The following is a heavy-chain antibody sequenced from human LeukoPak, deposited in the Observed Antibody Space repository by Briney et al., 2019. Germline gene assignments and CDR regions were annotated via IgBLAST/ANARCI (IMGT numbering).Heavy chain of an antibody. Sequence: ASVKVSCKVSGYTLTELSMPWVRQAPGKGLEWMGGFDPEDGETIYAQKFQGRVTMTEDTSTDTAYMELSSLRSEDTAVYYCATATYYYDSSGHLYYWGQGTLVTISS. CDR2: FDPEDGET. V-gene: IGHV1-24*01. CDR3: ATATYYYDSSGHLYY. J-gene: IGHJ4*02. CDR1: GYTLTELS. D-gene: IGHD3-22*01.